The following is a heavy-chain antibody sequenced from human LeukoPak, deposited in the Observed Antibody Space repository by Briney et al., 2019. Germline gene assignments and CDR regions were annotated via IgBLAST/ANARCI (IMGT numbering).Heavy chain of an antibody. V-gene: IGHV4-59*01. CDR2: ISYSGST. Sequence: SETLSLTCAVYGGSFSGYYWSWIRQPPGKGLEWIGYISYSGSTNYNPSLKSRVTISVDTSKNQFSLKLSSVTAADTAVYYCTRIDAYGARGTDYWGQGTLVTVSS. J-gene: IGHJ4*02. D-gene: IGHD4-17*01. CDR1: GGSFSGYY. CDR3: TRIDAYGARGTDY.